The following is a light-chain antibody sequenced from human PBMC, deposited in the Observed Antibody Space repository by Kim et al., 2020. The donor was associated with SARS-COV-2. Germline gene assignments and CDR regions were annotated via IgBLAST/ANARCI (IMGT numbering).Light chain of an antibody. V-gene: IGLV1-44*01. CDR2: SND. J-gene: IGLJ2*01. Sequence: GQRVSISYSGSPSNLEHNLVRWYQHLPGTAPTLLIYSNDQRPSEVPDHFSASKSGTSASLAITGLRSEHEGVYYCATWDDTLNGPVFGGGTKVTVL. CDR3: ATWDDTLNGPV. CDR1: PSNLEHNL.